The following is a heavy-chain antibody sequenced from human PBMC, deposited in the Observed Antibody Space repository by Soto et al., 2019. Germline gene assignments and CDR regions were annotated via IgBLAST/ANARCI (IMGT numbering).Heavy chain of an antibody. CDR1: GYTFTGYY. J-gene: IGHJ4*02. V-gene: IGHV1-8*02. CDR2: INPNSGNT. Sequence: GASVKVSCKASGYTFTGYYIHWVRQAPGQGLEWMGWINPNSGNTGYAQKFQGRVTMTRNTSISTAYMELSSLRSEDTAVYYCARGWALGSSWYGVDYWGQGTLVTVSS. D-gene: IGHD6-13*01. CDR3: ARGWALGSSWYGVDY.